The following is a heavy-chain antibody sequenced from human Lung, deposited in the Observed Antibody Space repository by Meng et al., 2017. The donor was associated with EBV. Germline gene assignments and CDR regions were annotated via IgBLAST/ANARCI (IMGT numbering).Heavy chain of an antibody. CDR1: GYTFSDYW. D-gene: IGHD5-12*01. CDR2: INSDGSNG. J-gene: IGHJ4*02. CDR3: ARDVYSAGDY. V-gene: IGHV3-74*03. Sequence: EVQLVESXXGLVQPGGSLRLSCVASGYTFSDYWMHWVRKVPGKGLVWLSRINSDGSNGMYADSVKGRFTVSRDNAKNTVYLQMNSLRVDDTAVYYCARDVYSAGDYWGQGTLVTVSS.